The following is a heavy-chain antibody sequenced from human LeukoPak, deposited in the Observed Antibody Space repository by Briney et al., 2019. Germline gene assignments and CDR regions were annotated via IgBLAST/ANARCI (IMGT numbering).Heavy chain of an antibody. V-gene: IGHV4-38-2*02. CDR2: IYHSGST. CDR1: GYSISSGYY. Sequence: SETPSLTCTVSGYSISSGYYWGWIRQPPGKGLEWIGSIYHSGSTYYNPSLKSRVTISVDTSKNQFSLKLSSVTAAGTAVYYCARYSYGYEFDYWGQGTLVTVSS. D-gene: IGHD5-18*01. CDR3: ARYSYGYEFDY. J-gene: IGHJ4*02.